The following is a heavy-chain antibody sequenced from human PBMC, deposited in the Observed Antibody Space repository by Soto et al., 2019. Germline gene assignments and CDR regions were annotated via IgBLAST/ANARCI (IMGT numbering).Heavy chain of an antibody. J-gene: IGHJ3*02. CDR1: GGTFSSYA. CDR2: IIPIFSTP. V-gene: IGHV1-69*13. D-gene: IGHD3-22*01. CDR3: ARGNGQRGYYDSSLDAFDI. Sequence: ASVKVSCKASGGTFSSYAISWLRQAPGQGLEWMGGIIPIFSTPNYAQKFQGGVTITADESTSTAYMELSSLRSEDTAVYYCARGNGQRGYYDSSLDAFDIWGQGTMVTVSS.